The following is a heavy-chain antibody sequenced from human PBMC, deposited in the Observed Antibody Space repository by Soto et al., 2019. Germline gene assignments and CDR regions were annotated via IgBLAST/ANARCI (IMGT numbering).Heavy chain of an antibody. CDR1: GGYISSSTDY. D-gene: IGHD3-3*01. V-gene: IGHV4-39*01. J-gene: IGHJ5*02. CDR2: IYYSGTA. Sequence: SETQSHTYTVSGGYISSSTDYWGWIRQPPGKGLEWIGSIYYSGTAYYNPSLRSRVTLSVDTSKNQFSLKLSSVTAADTAVYYCATTLLRLFNWFDPWGQGTLVTVFS. CDR3: ATTLLRLFNWFDP.